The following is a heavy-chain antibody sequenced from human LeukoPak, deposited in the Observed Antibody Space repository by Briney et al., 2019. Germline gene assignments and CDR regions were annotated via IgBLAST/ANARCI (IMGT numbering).Heavy chain of an antibody. D-gene: IGHD3-10*01. Sequence: GSLRLSCAASGFTFSSYAMSWIRQPPGKGLEWIGEINHSGSTNYNPSLKSRVTISVDTSKNQFSLKLSSVTAADTAVYYCARTTMVRGVIWGIQRRRQNDAFDIWGQGTMVTVSS. CDR1: GFTFSSYA. V-gene: IGHV4-34*01. CDR3: ARTTMVRGVIWGIQRRRQNDAFDI. J-gene: IGHJ3*02. CDR2: INHSGST.